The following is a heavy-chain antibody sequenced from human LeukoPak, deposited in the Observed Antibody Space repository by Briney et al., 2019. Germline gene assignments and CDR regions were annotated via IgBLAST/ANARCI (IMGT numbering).Heavy chain of an antibody. Sequence: GESLKISCKGSGYSFTSYWIGWVRQMPGKGLEWMGIIYPGDSDTRYSPSFQGQVTISADKSISTAYLQWSSLKASDTAMYYCARLPRSGYIAGPFDYWGQGTLVTVSS. V-gene: IGHV5-51*01. CDR2: IYPGDSDT. J-gene: IGHJ4*01. CDR3: ARLPRSGYIAGPFDY. D-gene: IGHD3-22*01. CDR1: GYSFTSYW.